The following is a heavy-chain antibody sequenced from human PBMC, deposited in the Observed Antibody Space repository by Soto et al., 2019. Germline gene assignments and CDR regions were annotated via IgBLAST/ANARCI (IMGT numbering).Heavy chain of an antibody. D-gene: IGHD3-10*01. V-gene: IGHV3-23*01. Sequence: GSLRLSCAASGLPFSSYAISWVRPATGKGLEWVSAISGSGGSTYYADSVKGRFTISRDNSKNTLYLQMNSLRAEDTAVYYCAKYVLWFGYYYYYMDVWGKGTTVTVSS. CDR3: AKYVLWFGYYYYYMDV. CDR1: GLPFSSYA. J-gene: IGHJ6*03. CDR2: ISGSGGST.